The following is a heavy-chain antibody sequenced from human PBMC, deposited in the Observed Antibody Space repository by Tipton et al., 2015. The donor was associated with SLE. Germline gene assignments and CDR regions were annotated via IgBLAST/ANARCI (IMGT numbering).Heavy chain of an antibody. CDR1: GFTFSSYA. CDR2: INHSGST. CDR3: ARERFLEWVFDY. J-gene: IGHJ4*02. D-gene: IGHD3-3*01. Sequence: LRLSCAASGFTFSSYAMSWVRQAPGKGLEWIGEINHSGSTNYNPSLKSRVTISVDRSKNQFSLNMDSVTAADTAVYFCARERFLEWVFDYWGQGALVTVSS. V-gene: IGHV4-34*01.